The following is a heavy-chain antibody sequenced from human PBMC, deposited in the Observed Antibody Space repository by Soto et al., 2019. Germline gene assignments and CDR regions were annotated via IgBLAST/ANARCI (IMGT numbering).Heavy chain of an antibody. CDR3: ARQGGLYDY. Sequence: GESLRISCQGSGDSFTSYCIVWVRQMPGKGLEWMGIIYPGDSDTRYSPSFQGQVTNSADKSISTAYLQWSSLKASDTAMYYCARQGGLYDYWGQGTLVTVSS. D-gene: IGHD3-16*01. V-gene: IGHV5-51*01. CDR1: GDSFTSYC. CDR2: IYPGDSDT. J-gene: IGHJ4*02.